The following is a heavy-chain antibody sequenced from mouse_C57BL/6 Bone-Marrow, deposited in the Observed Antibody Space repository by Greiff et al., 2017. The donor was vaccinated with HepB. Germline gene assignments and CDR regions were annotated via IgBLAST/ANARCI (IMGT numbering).Heavy chain of an antibody. Sequence: VKLMESGPELVKPGASVKISCKASGYAFSSSWMNWVKQRPGKGLEWIGRIYPGDGDTNYNGKFKGKATLTADKSSSTAYMQLSSLTSEDSAVYFCARRLGFDYWGQGTTLTVSS. J-gene: IGHJ2*01. V-gene: IGHV1-82*01. D-gene: IGHD4-1*01. CDR1: GYAFSSSW. CDR3: ARRLGFDY. CDR2: IYPGDGDT.